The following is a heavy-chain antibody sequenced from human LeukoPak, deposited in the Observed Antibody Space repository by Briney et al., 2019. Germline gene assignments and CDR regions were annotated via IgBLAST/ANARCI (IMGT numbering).Heavy chain of an antibody. CDR1: GYTFTSYD. J-gene: IGHJ6*02. Sequence: GASVKVSCKASGYTFTSYDINWVRQAPGQGLEWMGRIIPILGIANYAQKFQGRVTITADKSTSTAYMELSGLRSEDTAVYYCARDDSSGYYYYYYYGMDVWGQGTTVTVSS. D-gene: IGHD3-22*01. CDR2: IIPILGIA. CDR3: ARDDSSGYYYYYYYGMDV. V-gene: IGHV1-69*04.